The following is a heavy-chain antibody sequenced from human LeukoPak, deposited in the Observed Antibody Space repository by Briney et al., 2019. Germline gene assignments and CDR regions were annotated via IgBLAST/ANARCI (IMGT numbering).Heavy chain of an antibody. CDR2: ISSSGSKI. V-gene: IGHV3-48*03. J-gene: IGHJ4*02. D-gene: IGHD6-19*01. Sequence: GGSLRLSCTASGFTFSSCEMNWVRQAPGKGLEWVSYISSSGSKIYYADSVKGRFTISRDNAKNSLDLQMNSLRAEDTAVYYCARVFGGAVADYWGQGTLVTVSS. CDR3: ARVFGGAVADY. CDR1: GFTFSSCE.